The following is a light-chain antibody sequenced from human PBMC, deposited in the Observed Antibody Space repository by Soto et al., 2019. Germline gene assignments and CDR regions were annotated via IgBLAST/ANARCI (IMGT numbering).Light chain of an antibody. V-gene: IGLV2-14*01. CDR1: SSDVGGYNY. CDR2: DVN. CDR3: SSYTSSSTRV. J-gene: IGLJ1*01. Sequence: QSALTQPASVSGSPGQSITISCTGTSSDVGGYNYVSWYQQNPGKAPKLMIYDVNNRPSGVSYRFSGSKSGNTASLTISGLQAEDEAEYYCSSYTSSSTRVFGTGTKLTVL.